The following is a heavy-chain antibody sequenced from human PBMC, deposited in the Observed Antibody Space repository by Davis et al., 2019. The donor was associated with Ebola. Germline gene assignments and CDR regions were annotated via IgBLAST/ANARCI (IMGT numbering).Heavy chain of an antibody. V-gene: IGHV1-24*01. J-gene: IGHJ4*02. CDR3: TIGGTTGGFDY. D-gene: IGHD3-16*01. Sequence: ASVKVSCKVSEYTLNELSIHWVRQAPGKGLEWMGRFDPEDGEAIYAQKFQDRVIVTEDTSTDTAYMELSSLRSDDTAVYYCTIGGTTGGFDYWGQGTLVTVSS. CDR1: EYTLNELS. CDR2: FDPEDGEA.